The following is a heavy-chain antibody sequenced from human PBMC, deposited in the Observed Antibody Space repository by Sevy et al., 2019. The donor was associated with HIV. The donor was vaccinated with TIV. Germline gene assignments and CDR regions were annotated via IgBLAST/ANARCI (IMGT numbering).Heavy chain of an antibody. D-gene: IGHD3-16*02. CDR2: ISYDGSNK. J-gene: IGHJ4*02. CDR3: ARDGAGLRLGELSLYHSYFDY. CDR1: GFTFSSYA. Sequence: GGSLRLSCAASGFTFSSYAMHWVRQAPGKGLEWVAVISYDGSNKYYADSVKGRFTISRDNSKNTLYLQMKSLRAVDTAVYYCARDGAGLRLGELSLYHSYFDYWGQGTLVTVSS. V-gene: IGHV3-30-3*01.